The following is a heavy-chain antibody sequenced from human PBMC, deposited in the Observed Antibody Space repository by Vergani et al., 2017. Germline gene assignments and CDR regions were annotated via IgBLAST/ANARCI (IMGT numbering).Heavy chain of an antibody. J-gene: IGHJ4*02. Sequence: QVQLVQSGAEVKKPGASVKVSCKASGYPFTSYAIHWVRQAPGQRLEWMGWINAGNGNTKYSQKFQGRVTITRDTSASTVYMELSSLTSEDTAVYYCARGGITVAGISYWGQGTLVIVSS. CDR1: GYPFTSYA. CDR3: ARGGITVAGISY. V-gene: IGHV1-3*01. CDR2: INAGNGNT. D-gene: IGHD6-19*01.